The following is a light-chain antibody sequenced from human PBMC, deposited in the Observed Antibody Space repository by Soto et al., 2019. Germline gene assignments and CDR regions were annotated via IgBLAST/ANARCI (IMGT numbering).Light chain of an antibody. CDR1: QSISPY. CDR2: ASS. CDR3: QQTYTTPCS. Sequence: DIQMTQSQSSLSASVGDRVTITCRASQSISPYLNWYQHKPGKAPKLLIFASSTLHSGVPSRFSGSGSGTDFTLTISALQPEDFATYYCQQTYTTPCSFGQGTKLET. V-gene: IGKV1-39*01. J-gene: IGKJ2*04.